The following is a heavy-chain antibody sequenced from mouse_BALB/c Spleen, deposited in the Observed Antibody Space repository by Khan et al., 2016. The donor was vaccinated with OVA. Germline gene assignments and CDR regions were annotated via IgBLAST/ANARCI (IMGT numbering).Heavy chain of an antibody. Sequence: EVNVVESGGGLVKPGGSLKLSCAASGFTFSSYAMSWVRQTPEKRLEWVATISSGGSDTYYPDSVKGRFTISSDNANNTLYLQMSSLRSEDTAMYYCAGRYAMDYWGQGTSVTVSS. CDR1: GFTFSSYA. J-gene: IGHJ4*01. CDR3: AGRYAMDY. CDR2: ISSGGSDT. V-gene: IGHV5-9-3*01.